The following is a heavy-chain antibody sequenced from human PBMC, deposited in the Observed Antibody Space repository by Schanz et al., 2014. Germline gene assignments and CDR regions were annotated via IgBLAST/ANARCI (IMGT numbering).Heavy chain of an antibody. CDR2: IRDNGSVK. CDR3: AKHRHYADNNGYPGIDY. D-gene: IGHD3-16*01. V-gene: IGHV3-30*02. Sequence: QVQLVESGGGVVQPGGSLTLSCAASKFTFSGYGMHWVRQAPGKGLDWVAFIRDNGSVKNYLDSVKGRFTISRDNSKNTLYLQMNSLGPEDTAVYYCAKHRHYADNNGYPGIDYWGQGTLVTVS. CDR1: KFTFSGYG. J-gene: IGHJ4*02.